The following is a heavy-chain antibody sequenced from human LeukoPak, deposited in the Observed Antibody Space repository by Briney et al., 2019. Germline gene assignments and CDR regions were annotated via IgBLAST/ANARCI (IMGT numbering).Heavy chain of an antibody. CDR3: CMKGYCSGGSCYDY. CDR2: IYYSGST. V-gene: IGHV4-61*01. Sequence: SSETLSLTCTVSGGSVSNGSYYWSWIRQPPGKGLEWIGYIYYSGSTNYNPSLKSRVTISVDTSKNQFSLKLSSVTAADTAVYYCCMKGYCSGGSCYDYWGQGTLVTVSS. D-gene: IGHD2-15*01. CDR1: GGSVSNGSYY. J-gene: IGHJ4*02.